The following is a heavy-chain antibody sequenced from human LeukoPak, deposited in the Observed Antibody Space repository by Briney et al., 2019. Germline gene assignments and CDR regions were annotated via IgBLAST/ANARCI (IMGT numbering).Heavy chain of an antibody. CDR3: ARVPLRIPPNIVVVPAAVAVRWFDP. CDR1: GYSFIDYY. D-gene: IGHD2-2*01. V-gene: IGHV1-2*02. CDR2: INPKSGDT. J-gene: IGHJ5*02. Sequence: ASVKVSCKASGYSFIDYYMHWVRQAPGQGPEWMGWINPKSGDTNFAQNFQGRVTMTRDTSIGTVYMDLSSLRSDDTAVYYCARVPLRIPPNIVVVPAAVAVRWFDPWGQGTLVTVSS.